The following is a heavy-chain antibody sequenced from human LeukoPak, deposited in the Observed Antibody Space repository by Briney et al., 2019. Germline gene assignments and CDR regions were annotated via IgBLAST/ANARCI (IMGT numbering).Heavy chain of an antibody. CDR3: AEKDNRLVWFDP. D-gene: IGHD1-14*01. Sequence: PGGSLRLSCAASGFSFSSYAMHWVRQAPGKGLEWVAVISDEGSNKYYADSVKGRFTISRDNSKNTLYLQMNSLRAEDTAVYYCAEKDNRLVWFDPWGQGTLVTVSS. J-gene: IGHJ5*02. V-gene: IGHV3-30*04. CDR2: ISDEGSNK. CDR1: GFSFSSYA.